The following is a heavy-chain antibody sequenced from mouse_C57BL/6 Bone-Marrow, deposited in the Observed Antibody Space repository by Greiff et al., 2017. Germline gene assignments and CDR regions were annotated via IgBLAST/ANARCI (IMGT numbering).Heavy chain of an antibody. Sequence: EVMLVESGGGLVQPGGSLKLSCAASGFTFSDYYMYWVRQTPEKRLEWVAYISNGGGSTYYPDTVKGRFTISRDNAKNTLYLQMSRLKSEDTAMYYCARPTLYYDYAAYWGQGTLVTVSA. D-gene: IGHD2-4*01. CDR1: GFTFSDYY. J-gene: IGHJ3*01. CDR3: ARPTLYYDYAAY. CDR2: ISNGGGST. V-gene: IGHV5-12*01.